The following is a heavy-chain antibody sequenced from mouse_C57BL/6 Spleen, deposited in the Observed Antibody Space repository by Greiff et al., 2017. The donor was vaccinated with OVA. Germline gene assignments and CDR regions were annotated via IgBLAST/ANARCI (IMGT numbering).Heavy chain of an antibody. D-gene: IGHD2-1*01. J-gene: IGHJ3*01. V-gene: IGHV1-39*01. CDR2: INPNYGTT. CDR3: ARRGKNSLYYGNYGFAY. CDR1: GYSFTDYN. Sequence: EVQLQQSGPELVKPGASVKISCKASGYSFTDYNMNWVKQSNGKSLEWIGVINPNYGTTSYNQKFKGKATLTVDQSSSTAYMQLNSLTSEDSAVYYCARRGKNSLYYGNYGFAYWGQGTLVTVSA.